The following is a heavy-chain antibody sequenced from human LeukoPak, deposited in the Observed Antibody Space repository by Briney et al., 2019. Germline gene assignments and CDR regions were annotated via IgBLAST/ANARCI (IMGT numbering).Heavy chain of an antibody. CDR2: ISPSGGST. D-gene: IGHD5-24*01. Sequence: ASVKVSCKAFGSTFTSNYMHWVRHAPGQGPEWMGVISPSGGSTTYAQKFQGRVTLTRDMSTSTDYLELRSMSSKDTARYYCARDNSVRDEAWWFNPWGQGTLVTVSS. V-gene: IGHV1-46*01. CDR3: ARDNSVRDEAWWFNP. CDR1: GSTFTSNY. J-gene: IGHJ5*02.